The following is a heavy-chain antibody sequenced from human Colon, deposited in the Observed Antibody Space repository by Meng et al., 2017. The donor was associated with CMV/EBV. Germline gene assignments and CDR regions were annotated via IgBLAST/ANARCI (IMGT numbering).Heavy chain of an antibody. CDR1: GFTFENYG. CDR2: INWNGGST. V-gene: IGHV3-20*04. J-gene: IGHJ4*02. CDR3: VRAEYGDYGGY. D-gene: IGHD4-23*01. Sequence: GGSLRLSCAASGFTFENYGLSWVRQVPGKGLEWVSAINWNGGSTGYADSVKGRFTTSRDNAMRSLYLQMNSLTAEDTAVYYCVRAEYGDYGGYWGQGTLVTVSS.